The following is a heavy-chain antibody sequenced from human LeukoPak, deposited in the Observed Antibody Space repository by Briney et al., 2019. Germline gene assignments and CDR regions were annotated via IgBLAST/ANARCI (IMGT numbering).Heavy chain of an antibody. CDR1: GDSISSYTYY. J-gene: IGHJ5*02. CDR3: ASVPAAICGFDP. V-gene: IGHV4-61*02. Sequence: PSQTLSLTCTVSGDSISSYTYYWSWIRQPAGKGLEWIGRFYTSGSTNYNPSLKSRVTMSVDTSKNQFSLKLSSVTAADTAVYYCASVPAAICGFDPWGQGTLVTVSS. D-gene: IGHD2-2*02. CDR2: FYTSGST.